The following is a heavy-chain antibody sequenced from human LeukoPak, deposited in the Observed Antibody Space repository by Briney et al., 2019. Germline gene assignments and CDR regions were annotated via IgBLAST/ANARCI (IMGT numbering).Heavy chain of an antibody. CDR1: GFTFSSYS. V-gene: IGHV3-23*01. CDR2: IGVTSGTT. Sequence: PGGSLRLSCAASGFTFSSYSMNWVRQAPGKGPEWVSSIGVTSGTTNYADSVKGRFTISRDISKNTLFLQLNSLGVEDTAVYYCACPGAPGWDRPFDSWGQGTLVTVSS. J-gene: IGHJ4*02. D-gene: IGHD6-19*01. CDR3: ACPGAPGWDRPFDS.